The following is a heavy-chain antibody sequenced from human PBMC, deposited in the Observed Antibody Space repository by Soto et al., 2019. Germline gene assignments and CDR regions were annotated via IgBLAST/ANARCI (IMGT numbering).Heavy chain of an antibody. CDR1: GFTFDDYA. Sequence: DVQLVESGGGLVQPGRSLRLSCAASGFTFDDYAMHWVRQAPRKGLEWVSGISWNSGSIGYADSVKGRFTISRDNAKNSLYLQMNSLRAEDTALYYCAKELLGYCSGGSCPLDPWGQGTLVTVSS. D-gene: IGHD2-15*01. J-gene: IGHJ5*02. CDR3: AKELLGYCSGGSCPLDP. CDR2: ISWNSGSI. V-gene: IGHV3-9*01.